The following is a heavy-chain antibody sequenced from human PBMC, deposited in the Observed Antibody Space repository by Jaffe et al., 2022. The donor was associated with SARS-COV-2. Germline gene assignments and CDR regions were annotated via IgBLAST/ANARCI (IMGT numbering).Heavy chain of an antibody. Sequence: EVQLVESGGGLVQPGRSLRLSCAASGFTFDDYAMHWVRQAPGKGLEWVSGISWNSGSIGYADSVKGRFTISRDNAKNSLYLQMNSLRAEDTALYYCAKAPLRGIAYELFDYWGQGTLVTVSS. CDR1: GFTFDDYA. V-gene: IGHV3-9*01. J-gene: IGHJ4*02. CDR2: ISWNSGSI. CDR3: AKAPLRGIAYELFDY. D-gene: IGHD6-13*01.